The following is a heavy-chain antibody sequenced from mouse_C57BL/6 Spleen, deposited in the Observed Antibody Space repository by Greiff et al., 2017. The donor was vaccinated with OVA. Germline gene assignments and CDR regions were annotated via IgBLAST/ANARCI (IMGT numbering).Heavy chain of an antibody. J-gene: IGHJ1*03. Sequence: VQLQQSGPELVKPGASVKISCKASGYSFTGYYMNWVKQSPEKSLEWIGEINPSTGGTTYNQKFKAKATLTVDKSSSTAYMQLKSLTSEASAVYYGARGGHYYGSSWYFDVWGTGTTVTVSS. D-gene: IGHD1-1*01. CDR1: GYSFTGYY. CDR3: ARGGHYYGSSWYFDV. V-gene: IGHV1-42*01. CDR2: INPSTGGT.